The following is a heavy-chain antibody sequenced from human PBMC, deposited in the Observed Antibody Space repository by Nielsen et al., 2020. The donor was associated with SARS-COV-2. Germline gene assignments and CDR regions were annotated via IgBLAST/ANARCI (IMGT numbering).Heavy chain of an antibody. J-gene: IGHJ4*02. D-gene: IGHD5-24*01. Sequence: GESLKISCAASGFSFSTYWMHWVRQPPGRGRLGVSRFIRNGSTTNYGASLKGRFTISRDNARNTLYLQMSGLRAEDTGVYYCASRQDGYNYDTQWGQGTRVTVSS. CDR3: ASRQDGYNYDTQ. CDR1: GFSFSTYW. CDR2: FIRNGSTT. V-gene: IGHV3-74*01.